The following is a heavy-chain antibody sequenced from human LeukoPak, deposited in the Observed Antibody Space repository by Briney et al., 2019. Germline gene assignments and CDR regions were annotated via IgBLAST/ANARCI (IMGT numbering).Heavy chain of an antibody. CDR2: IYYSGST. Sequence: PSETLSLTCTVSGGSISSYYWSWIRQPPGKGLEWIGYIYYSGSTYYNPSLKSRVTISVDTSKNQFSLKLSSVTAADTAVYYCASLDSTSFDYWGQGTLVTVSS. CDR1: GGSISSYY. V-gene: IGHV4-59*04. CDR3: ASLDSTSFDY. J-gene: IGHJ4*02. D-gene: IGHD2-2*01.